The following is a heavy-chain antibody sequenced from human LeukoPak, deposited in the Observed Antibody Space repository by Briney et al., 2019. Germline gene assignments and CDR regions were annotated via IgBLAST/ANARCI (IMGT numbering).Heavy chain of an antibody. J-gene: IGHJ4*02. Sequence: GGSLRLSCAASGFTFSSHPMQWVRQPPRKGLVYILAISSNGGSTYYGNSVKGRFTISKDNSNNTLYLQMGSLRGEDTALYYCARELDGGNDYWGQGTLVTVSS. CDR2: ISSNGGST. CDR1: GFTFSSHP. CDR3: ARELDGGNDY. V-gene: IGHV3-64*01. D-gene: IGHD4-23*01.